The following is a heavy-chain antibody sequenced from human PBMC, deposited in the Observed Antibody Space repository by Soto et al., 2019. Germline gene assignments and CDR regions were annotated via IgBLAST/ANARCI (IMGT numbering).Heavy chain of an antibody. D-gene: IGHD1-20*01. CDR2: VYYSGTS. J-gene: IGHJ4*02. V-gene: IGHV4-39*01. Sequence: SSETLSLTCTVSGGSISSSSYYWGWIRQPPGKGLEWIGSVYYSGTSYYNPSLKSRVTISVDTSKNQFSLKLSSVTAADTAVYYCARQKALTHNLFDYCGQGTLVTVYS. CDR1: GGSISSSSYY. CDR3: ARQKALTHNLFDY.